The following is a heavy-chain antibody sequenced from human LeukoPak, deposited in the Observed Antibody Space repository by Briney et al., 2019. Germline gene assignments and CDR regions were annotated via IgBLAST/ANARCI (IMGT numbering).Heavy chain of an antibody. Sequence: SVKVSCKASGGTFSSYAISWVRQAPGQGLEWMGGIFPIFGTANYAQKFQGRVTITADESTSTAYMELSSLRSEDTAVYYCARGFIFGVVTYYYYGMDVWGQGTTVTVSS. CDR2: IFPIFGTA. CDR3: ARGFIFGVVTYYYYGMDV. J-gene: IGHJ6*02. V-gene: IGHV1-69*13. D-gene: IGHD3-3*02. CDR1: GGTFSSYA.